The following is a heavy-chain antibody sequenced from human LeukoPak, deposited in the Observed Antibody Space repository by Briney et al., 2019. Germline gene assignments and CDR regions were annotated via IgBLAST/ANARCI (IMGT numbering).Heavy chain of an antibody. CDR1: GFTFSSYG. V-gene: IGHV3-30*02. D-gene: IGHD6-13*01. CDR3: ANLDSSSRYEGSYFDY. Sequence: GGSLRLSCAASGFTFSSYGMHWVRQAPGKGLEWVAFIRYDGSNKYYADSVKGRFTISRDNSKNTLYLQMNSLRAEDTAVYYCANLDSSSRYEGSYFDYWGQGTLVTVSS. J-gene: IGHJ4*02. CDR2: IRYDGSNK.